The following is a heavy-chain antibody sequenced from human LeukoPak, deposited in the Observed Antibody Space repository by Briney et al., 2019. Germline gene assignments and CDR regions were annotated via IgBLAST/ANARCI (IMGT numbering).Heavy chain of an antibody. D-gene: IGHD6-6*01. V-gene: IGHV4-39*01. Sequence: ASETLSLTCTVSGGSISSSSYYWSWIRQPPGKGLEWIGEINHSGSTNYNPSLKSRVTISVDTSKNQFSLKLSSVTAADTAVYYCARHAVVRDGGIAARRGCYCMDVWGKGTTVTVSS. J-gene: IGHJ6*03. CDR2: INHSGST. CDR1: GGSISSSSYY. CDR3: ARHAVVRDGGIAARRGCYCMDV.